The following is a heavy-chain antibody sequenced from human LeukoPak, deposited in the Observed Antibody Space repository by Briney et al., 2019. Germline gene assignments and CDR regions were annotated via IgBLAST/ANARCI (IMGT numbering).Heavy chain of an antibody. D-gene: IGHD2-15*01. V-gene: IGHV4-59*01. J-gene: IGHJ4*02. CDR1: GGSISSYF. CDR2: IYYSGST. CDR3: ARGYCSGGSCIDY. Sequence: SETLSLTCTVSGGSISSYFWTWIRQPPGKGLEWIGYIYYSGSTNYNPSLKSRVTISVDTSKNQFSLKLSSVTAADTAVYCCARGYCSGGSCIDYWGQGTLATVSS.